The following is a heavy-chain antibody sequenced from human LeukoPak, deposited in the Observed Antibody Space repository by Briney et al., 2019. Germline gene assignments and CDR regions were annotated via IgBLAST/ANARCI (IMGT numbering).Heavy chain of an antibody. CDR3: AMDSYGPDDY. J-gene: IGHJ4*02. CDR2: IKKDGSEK. D-gene: IGHD3-16*01. CDR1: GFTFSSYS. V-gene: IGHV3-7*04. Sequence: GGSLRLSCAASGFTFSSYSMSWFRQAPGKGLEWVAHIKKDGSEKNYVDSVKGRFTISRDNTKNSVYLRMNSLRGEDTGVYYCAMDSYGPDDYWGQGTLVTVSS.